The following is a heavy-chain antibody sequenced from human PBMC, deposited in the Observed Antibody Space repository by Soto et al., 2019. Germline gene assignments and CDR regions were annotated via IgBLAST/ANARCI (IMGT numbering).Heavy chain of an antibody. V-gene: IGHV3-23*01. D-gene: IGHD3-10*02. CDR3: ARLPYIHVSLYFFDF. CDR1: GFTLSNYA. CDR2: ISDRGGST. J-gene: IGHJ4*02. Sequence: LRLSCAASGFTLSNYAVSWVRQSPARGLERAATISDRGGSTKYADSVNGRFTIARDNSRNTLLLQMYTLRAEDTAVYYCARLPYIHVSLYFFDFWGQGTLVTVSS.